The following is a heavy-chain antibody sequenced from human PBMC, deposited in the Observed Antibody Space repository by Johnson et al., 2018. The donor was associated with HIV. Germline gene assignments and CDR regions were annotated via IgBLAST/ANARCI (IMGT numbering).Heavy chain of an antibody. V-gene: IGHV3-7*01. J-gene: IGHJ3*02. CDR3: AKDVHSSGWYAFDI. D-gene: IGHD6-19*01. Sequence: VQLVESGGGVVQPGRSLRLSCAASGFTFSSYAMSWVRQAPGKGLEWVANIRQDGSEKYYVDSVKGRFTISRDNSKNTLYLQMNNLGPEDTAVYYCAKDVHSSGWYAFDIWGQGTMVTVSS. CDR2: IRQDGSEK. CDR1: GFTFSSYA.